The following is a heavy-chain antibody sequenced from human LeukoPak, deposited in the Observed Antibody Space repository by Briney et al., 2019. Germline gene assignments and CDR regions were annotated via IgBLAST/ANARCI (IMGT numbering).Heavy chain of an antibody. J-gene: IGHJ4*02. CDR2: ISGSGGST. Sequence: PGGSLRLSCAASGLTFSSYAMSWVRQAPGKGLEWVSAISGSGGSTYYADSVKGRFTISRDNSKNTLYLQMNSLRAEDTAVYYYAKEWRIVVVPAAISGWGQGTLVTVSS. CDR1: GLTFSSYA. D-gene: IGHD2-2*01. CDR3: AKEWRIVVVPAAISG. V-gene: IGHV3-23*01.